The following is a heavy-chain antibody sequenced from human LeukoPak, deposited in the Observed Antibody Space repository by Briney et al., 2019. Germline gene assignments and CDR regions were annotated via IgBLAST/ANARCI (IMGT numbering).Heavy chain of an antibody. Sequence: SETLSLTCTVSGGSIGSNSYYWGGIRQPPGKGLEWIGSIYYSGSTYYNPSLKSRVTISVDTSKNQFSLKLSSVTAADTAVYYCARVARQQLVHLLDYWGQGTLVTVSS. CDR2: IYYSGST. J-gene: IGHJ4*02. D-gene: IGHD6-13*01. V-gene: IGHV4-39*07. CDR3: ARVARQQLVHLLDY. CDR1: GGSIGSNSYY.